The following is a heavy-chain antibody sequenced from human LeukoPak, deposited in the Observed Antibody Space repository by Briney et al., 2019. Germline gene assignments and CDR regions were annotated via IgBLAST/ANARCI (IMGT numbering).Heavy chain of an antibody. Sequence: GGSLRLSCAASGFTLSSYGMDWVRQAPGKGLEWVSSISSSTRYIYYAHSVKGRFTISRDSAKNSLYLQMNSLRAEDSAVYYCAREMDFYYYDMDVWGQGTTVTVSS. V-gene: IGHV3-21*01. CDR3: AREMDFYYYDMDV. CDR2: ISSSTRYI. CDR1: GFTLSSYG. D-gene: IGHD2-8*01. J-gene: IGHJ6*02.